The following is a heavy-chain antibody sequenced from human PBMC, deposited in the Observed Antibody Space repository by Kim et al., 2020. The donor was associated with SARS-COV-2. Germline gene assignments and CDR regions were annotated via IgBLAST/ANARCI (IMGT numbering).Heavy chain of an antibody. CDR1: GGSIKNYY. CDR3: AIATHSYSSGGFDY. D-gene: IGHD3-10*01. Sequence: SETLSLTCTVSGGSIKNYYWSWIRQPPGKGLEWIGYIYYSGSTNYNPSLKSRVTISVDTSKNQFSLKLSSVTAADTAVYYCAIATHSYSSGGFDYWGQGT. CDR2: IYYSGST. J-gene: IGHJ4*02. V-gene: IGHV4-59*01.